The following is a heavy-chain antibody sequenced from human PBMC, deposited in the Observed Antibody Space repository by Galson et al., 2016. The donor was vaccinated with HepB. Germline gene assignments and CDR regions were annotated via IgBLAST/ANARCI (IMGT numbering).Heavy chain of an antibody. CDR3: ARGGDYSGSGSYRP. CDR1: GGSVSSASYF. CDR2: IFYTGST. V-gene: IGHV4-61*01. J-gene: IGHJ5*02. D-gene: IGHD3-10*01. Sequence: QVQLQESGPGLVKPSQTLSLTCTVSGGSVSSASYFWSWIRQPPGRGLEWIGGIFYTGSTTYNPSLKSRVTITVDTSKNQFSLKLSSMTAADTAVYYCARGGDYSGSGSYRPWGQGSLVTVSS.